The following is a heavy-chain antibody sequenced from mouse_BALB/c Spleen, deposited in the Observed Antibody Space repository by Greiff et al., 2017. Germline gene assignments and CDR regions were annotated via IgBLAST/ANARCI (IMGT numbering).Heavy chain of an antibody. CDR1: GFTFSSYG. CDR3: ARLTTVVERFYWYFDV. CDR2: ISSGGSYT. V-gene: IGHV5-6*01. D-gene: IGHD1-1*01. J-gene: IGHJ1*01. Sequence: EVNLVESGGDLVKPGGSLKLSCAASGFTFSSYGMSWVRQTPDKRLEWVATISSGGSYTYYPDSVKGRFTISRDNAKNTLYLQMSSLKSEDTAMYYCARLTTVVERFYWYFDVWGAGTTVTVSS.